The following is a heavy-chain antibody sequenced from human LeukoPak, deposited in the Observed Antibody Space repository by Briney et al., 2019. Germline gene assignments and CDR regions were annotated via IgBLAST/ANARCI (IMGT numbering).Heavy chain of an antibody. CDR1: GFTFSSYA. CDR3: ARDAKQLPY. CDR2: ISSSGGST. D-gene: IGHD5-24*01. V-gene: IGHV3-23*01. J-gene: IGHJ4*02. Sequence: GGSLRLSCAASGFTFSSYAMSWVRQAPGKGLEWVSSISSSGGSTYYADSVKGRFTISRDTSKNTLYLQMNSLRPEDTAVYCCARDAKQLPYWGQGTLVTVSS.